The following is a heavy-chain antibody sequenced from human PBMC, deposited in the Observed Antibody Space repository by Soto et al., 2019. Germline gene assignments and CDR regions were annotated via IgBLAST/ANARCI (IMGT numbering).Heavy chain of an antibody. V-gene: IGHV4-39*01. CDR2: FYYSGST. J-gene: IGHJ6*02. D-gene: IGHD2-2*01. Sequence: QLQLQESGPGLVKPSETLSLTCTVSGGSISSGPYSWGWIRQHPGKGLEWIGTFYYSGSTYYNPSLESRVTISVDTSENLFSLKVSSVSAADTALYYCARLGGYCTITSCDGYYGMDVWGQGTTVTVSS. CDR1: GGSISSGPYS. CDR3: ARLGGYCTITSCDGYYGMDV.